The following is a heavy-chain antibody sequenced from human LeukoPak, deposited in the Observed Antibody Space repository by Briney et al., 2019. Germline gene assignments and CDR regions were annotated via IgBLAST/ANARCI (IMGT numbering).Heavy chain of an antibody. CDR3: AKESLRVVPSATFDY. V-gene: IGHV3-23*01. D-gene: IGHD2-2*01. CDR2: ISGSGGST. J-gene: IGHJ4*02. CDR1: GFIFSRYG. Sequence: PGGTLRLSCAASGFIFSRYGMSWVRQAPGKGLEWVSAISGSGGSTYYADSVKGRFTISRDNSKNTLYLQMHSLRAEDTAVYYCAKESLRVVPSATFDYWGQGTLVTVSS.